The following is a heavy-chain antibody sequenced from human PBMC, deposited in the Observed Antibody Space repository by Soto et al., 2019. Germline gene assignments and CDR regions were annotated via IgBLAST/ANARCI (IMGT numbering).Heavy chain of an antibody. J-gene: IGHJ4*02. V-gene: IGHV5-10-1*01. Sequence: PGESLKISCKGSGYSFTSSWISWVRQVPGKGLEWMGRIDPSDSYTYYTPSFEGHVTISADKSINTAYLQWSSLKASDTAMYYCARGFGDLFLHFDYWGQGTPVTVSS. CDR3: ARGFGDLFLHFDY. CDR2: IDPSDSYT. D-gene: IGHD3-10*01. CDR1: GYSFTSSW.